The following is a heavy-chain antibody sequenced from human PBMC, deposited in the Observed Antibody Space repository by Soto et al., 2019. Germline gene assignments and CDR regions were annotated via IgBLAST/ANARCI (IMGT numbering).Heavy chain of an antibody. CDR3: ASRSSYCRHTTCYEDYFAY. Sequence: QLQLQESGPGLVKPSETLSLTCTVSGGSISSRSFYWGWIRQPPGMGLEWIGSIYYSGSTDYDPSIQGRLSISVDTFKIQFSLRLSFVTAAETAVYYCASRSSYCRHTTCYEDYFAYWGQGILVTFSS. CDR2: IYYSGST. CDR1: GGSISSRSFY. D-gene: IGHD2-2*01. J-gene: IGHJ4*02. V-gene: IGHV4-39*01.